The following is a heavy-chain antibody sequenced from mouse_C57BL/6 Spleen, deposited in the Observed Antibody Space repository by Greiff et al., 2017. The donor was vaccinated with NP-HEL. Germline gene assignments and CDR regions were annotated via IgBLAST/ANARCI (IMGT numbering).Heavy chain of an antibody. V-gene: IGHV1-55*01. D-gene: IGHD2-5*01. J-gene: IGHJ4*01. CDR3: ARCYSNHRAMDY. CDR1: GYTFTSYW. CDR2: IYPGSGST. Sequence: QVQLQQPGAELVKPGASVKMSCKASGYTFTSYWITWVKQRPGQGLEWIGDIYPGSGSTNYNEKFKSKATLTADTSSSTAYMQLSSLTSEDSAVYYCARCYSNHRAMDYWGQGTSVTVSS.